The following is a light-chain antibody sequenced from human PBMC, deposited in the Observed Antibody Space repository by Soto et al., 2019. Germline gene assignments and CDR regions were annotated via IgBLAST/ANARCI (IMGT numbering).Light chain of an antibody. V-gene: IGLV2-23*01. J-gene: IGLJ3*02. CDR3: CSYAGSSTWV. CDR2: EGS. Sequence: QSALTQPASVSGSPGQSITISCTGTSSDVGSYNVVSWYQQHPGKAPKLMIYEGSKRPSGVSNRFSGSKSGNTASLTISGLQAEDEADHYCCSYAGSSTWVFGGGTKLTVL. CDR1: SSDVGSYNV.